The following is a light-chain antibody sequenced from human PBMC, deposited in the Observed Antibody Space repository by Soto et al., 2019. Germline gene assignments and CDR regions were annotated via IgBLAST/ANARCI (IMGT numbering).Light chain of an antibody. CDR3: LQDFNYPWT. Sequence: AIQMTQSPSSLSASVGDRVTITCRASQGSRNGLGWYQQKPGKAPKLLIYAASTLQSGVPSRFNGSGSGTDFTLTITSLQPEDFAVYYCLQDFNYPWTFGQGTKVDIK. J-gene: IGKJ1*01. CDR1: QGSRNG. V-gene: IGKV1-6*01. CDR2: AAS.